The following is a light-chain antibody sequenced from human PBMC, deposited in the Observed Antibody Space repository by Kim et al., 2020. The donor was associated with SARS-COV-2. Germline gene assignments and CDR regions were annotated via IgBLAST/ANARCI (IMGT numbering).Light chain of an antibody. CDR1: QSISSY. V-gene: IGKV1-39*01. Sequence: ASVGDRVTITCRASQSISSYLNWYQQKPGKAPKLLIYAASSLQSGVPSRFSGSGSGTDFTLTISSLQPEDFATYYCQQSYSTPLTFGVGTKVDIK. CDR2: AAS. CDR3: QQSYSTPLT. J-gene: IGKJ4*01.